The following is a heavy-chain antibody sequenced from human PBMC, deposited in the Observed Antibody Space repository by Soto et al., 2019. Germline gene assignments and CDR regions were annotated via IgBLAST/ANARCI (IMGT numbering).Heavy chain of an antibody. CDR2: INSDGTST. CDR1: GFTFTSYW. Sequence: GGSLRLSCAASGFTFTSYWMHWVRQAPGKGLVWVSRINSDGTSTVYVDSVKGRFTISRDNAKNTLYLQMDSLRAEDTAVYYCTRSITGYSYADTWGQGTLVTVSS. CDR3: TRSITGYSYADT. D-gene: IGHD1-26*01. J-gene: IGHJ5*02. V-gene: IGHV3-74*01.